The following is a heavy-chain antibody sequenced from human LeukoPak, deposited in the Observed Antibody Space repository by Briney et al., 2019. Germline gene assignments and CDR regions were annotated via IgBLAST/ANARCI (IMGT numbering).Heavy chain of an antibody. D-gene: IGHD6-19*01. Sequence: GGSLRLSCAASGFTFGSYGMHWVRQAPGKGLEWVALIWFDGSNKYYADSVKGRFTISRDNSKNTLYLQMNSLRAEDTAVYYCARDRGVAVADPLEPSDNWGQGTLVTVSS. V-gene: IGHV3-33*01. J-gene: IGHJ4*02. CDR2: IWFDGSNK. CDR3: ARDRGVAVADPLEPSDN. CDR1: GFTFGSYG.